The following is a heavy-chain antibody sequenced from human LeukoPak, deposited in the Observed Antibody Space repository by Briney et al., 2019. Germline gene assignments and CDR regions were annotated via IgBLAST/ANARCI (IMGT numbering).Heavy chain of an antibody. CDR2: INPNGGGT. CDR3: ARSFLPDDY. V-gene: IGHV1-2*06. D-gene: IGHD1-14*01. Sequence: ASVKVSCKASGYTFTSYGISWVRQAPGHGLEWMGRINPNGGGTIYAQKFQGRVTMTRDTPISTAYMELSRLRSDDTAVYYCARSFLPDDYWGQGTLVTVSS. CDR1: GYTFTSYG. J-gene: IGHJ4*02.